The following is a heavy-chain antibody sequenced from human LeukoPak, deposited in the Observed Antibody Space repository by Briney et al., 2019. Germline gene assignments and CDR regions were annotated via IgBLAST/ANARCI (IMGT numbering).Heavy chain of an antibody. CDR2: ISYDGSNK. Sequence: GGSLRPSCAASGFTFSSYGMHWVRQAPGKGLEWVAVISYDGSNKYYADSVKGRFTISRDNSKNTLYLQMNSLRAEDTAVYYCAKDIEGYYYGSGNYHFDSWGQGTLVTVSS. V-gene: IGHV3-30*18. CDR1: GFTFSSYG. J-gene: IGHJ4*02. D-gene: IGHD3-10*01. CDR3: AKDIEGYYYGSGNYHFDS.